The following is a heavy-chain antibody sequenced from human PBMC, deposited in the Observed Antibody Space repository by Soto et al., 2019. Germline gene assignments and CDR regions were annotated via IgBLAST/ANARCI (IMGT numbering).Heavy chain of an antibody. J-gene: IGHJ6*02. D-gene: IGHD4-17*01. CDR2: INHSGST. V-gene: IGHV4-34*01. Sequence: SETLSLTCAVYGGSFSGYYWSWIRQPPGKGLEWIGEINHSGSTNYNPSLKSRVTISVDTSKNQFSLKLSSVTAADTAVYYCAGTYGDHRYYYYYYGMDVWGQGTTVTVSS. CDR1: GGSFSGYY. CDR3: AGTYGDHRYYYYYYGMDV.